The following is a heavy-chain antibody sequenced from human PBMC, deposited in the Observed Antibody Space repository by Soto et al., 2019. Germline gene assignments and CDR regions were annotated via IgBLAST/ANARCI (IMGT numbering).Heavy chain of an antibody. CDR1: GGTFSSYA. Sequence: SVKVSCKASGGTFSSYAISWVRQAPGQGLEWMGGIIPIFGTANYAQKFQGRVTITADKSTSTAYMEPSSLRSEDTAVYYCARGVGIAARPGFVYFDYWGQGTLVTVS. J-gene: IGHJ4*02. V-gene: IGHV1-69*06. CDR3: ARGVGIAARPGFVYFDY. CDR2: IIPIFGTA. D-gene: IGHD6-6*01.